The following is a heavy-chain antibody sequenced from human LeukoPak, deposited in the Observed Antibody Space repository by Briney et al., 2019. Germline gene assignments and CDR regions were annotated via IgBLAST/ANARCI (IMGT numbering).Heavy chain of an antibody. V-gene: IGHV3-15*01. CDR2: IQSKADGGTP. J-gene: IGHJ4*02. CDR1: GFTFSDTW. Sequence: GGSLRLSCAARGFTFSDTWMCWVRQSPGQGLEWVGRIQSKADGGTPAYAVPVKGRFIISRDDSKNTVYLQMDSLKIEDTGVYYCTTVYYWGQGTVVTVAS. CDR3: TTVYY.